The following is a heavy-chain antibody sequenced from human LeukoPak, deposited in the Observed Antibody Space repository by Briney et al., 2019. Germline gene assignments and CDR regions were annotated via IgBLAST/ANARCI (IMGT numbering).Heavy chain of an antibody. CDR2: ISHSMST. V-gene: IGHV4-38-2*02. J-gene: IGHJ3*02. CDR3: ARDLSSSYGGAFDI. D-gene: IGHD6-13*01. Sequence: SETLSLTCAVSGYSISSGYYWCWSRQPPGKGLEWIGSISHSMSTYYNPSLKGRFTISIDTSKNQFSPKLRSVPAADTAVYYCARDLSSSYGGAFDIWGQGTMVTVSS. CDR1: GYSISSGYY.